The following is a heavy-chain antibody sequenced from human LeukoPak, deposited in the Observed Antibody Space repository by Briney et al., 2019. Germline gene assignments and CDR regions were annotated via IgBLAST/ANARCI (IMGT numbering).Heavy chain of an antibody. D-gene: IGHD2-15*01. J-gene: IGHJ5*02. CDR1: GGSISSGDYY. Sequence: PSQTQSLTCTVSGGSISSGDYYWSWIRQPPGTGLEWIGYIYYSGSTYYNPSLKSRVTISVDTSKNQFSLKLSSVTAADTAVYYCARDGDQTRYCSGGSCYSSWFDPWGQGTLVTVSS. CDR2: IYYSGST. V-gene: IGHV4-30-4*01. CDR3: ARDGDQTRYCSGGSCYSSWFDP.